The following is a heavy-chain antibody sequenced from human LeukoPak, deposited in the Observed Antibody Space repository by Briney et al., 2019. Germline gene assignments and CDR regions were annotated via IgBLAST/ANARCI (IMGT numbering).Heavy chain of an antibody. Sequence: GRSLRLSCAASVFTFSSYSMNWVPQAPGKALECVSYLRSSSSTIYYADSLKGRFTIPRYNAKNSLYLQMNSLRGEDTAVYYCARDTGDYNAFDIWGQGTMVTVSS. CDR1: VFTFSSYS. J-gene: IGHJ3*02. D-gene: IGHD4-17*01. V-gene: IGHV3-48*01. CDR3: ARDTGDYNAFDI. CDR2: LRSSSSTI.